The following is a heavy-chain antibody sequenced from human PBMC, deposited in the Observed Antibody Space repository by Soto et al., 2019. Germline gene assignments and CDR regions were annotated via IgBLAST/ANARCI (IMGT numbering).Heavy chain of an antibody. CDR2: IVVGSGNT. D-gene: IGHD3-9*01. J-gene: IGHJ5*02. CDR3: AAGKVPVLRYFAWLLLPHPAANWFDA. CDR1: GLTFTSSA. Sequence: SVKVSCQASGLTFTSSAVQWVRQARRQRLEWIGWIVVGSGNTNYAQKFQERGTITRDMSASTAYMELSSLRSEDTAVYYCAAGKVPVLRYFAWLLLPHPAANWFDAWGPGTLVTVSS. V-gene: IGHV1-58*01.